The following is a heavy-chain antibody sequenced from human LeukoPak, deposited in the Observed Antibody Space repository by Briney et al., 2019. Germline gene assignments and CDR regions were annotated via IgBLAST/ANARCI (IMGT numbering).Heavy chain of an antibody. CDR1: GGSISSYY. D-gene: IGHD4-11*01. V-gene: IGHV4-4*07. CDR2: IYTSGST. Sequence: SETLSLTCTVSGGSISSYYWSWIRQPAGKGLEWIGRIYTSGSTNYNPSLKSRATMSVDTSKNQFSLKLSSVTAADTAVYYCARDPIYSNPTVYYYYGMDVWGQGTTVTASS. J-gene: IGHJ6*02. CDR3: ARDPIYSNPTVYYYYGMDV.